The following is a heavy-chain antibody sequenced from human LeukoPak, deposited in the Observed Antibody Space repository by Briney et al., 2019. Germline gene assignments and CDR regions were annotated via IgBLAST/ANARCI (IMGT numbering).Heavy chain of an antibody. J-gene: IGHJ4*02. V-gene: IGHV3-30*01. CDR1: GFTFSSYA. CDR2: ISYDGSNK. D-gene: IGHD5-18*01. Sequence: GGSLRLSCAASGFTFSSYAMHWVRQAPGKGLEWVAVISYDGSNKYYADSVKGRFTISRDSSKNTLYLQMNSLRAEDTAVYYCARDLDTAPAAIDYWGQGTLVTVSS. CDR3: ARDLDTAPAAIDY.